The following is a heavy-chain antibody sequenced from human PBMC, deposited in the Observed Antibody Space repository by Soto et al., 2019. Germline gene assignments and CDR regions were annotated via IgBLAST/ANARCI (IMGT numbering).Heavy chain of an antibody. D-gene: IGHD2-8*01. V-gene: IGHV3-30*03. J-gene: IGHJ6*01. Sequence: QVQVVESGGGVVQPGRSLRLSCAASGFTFRSYAMHWVRQAPGKGLEWVAVISYDGVTIYHADSVKGRFTISRDNSKDTLYVQMDSLRAADTAGYYFARGHTTKWYYYYFGMDVWGQVTTVAVTS. CDR1: GFTFRSYA. CDR3: ARGHTTKWYYYYFGMDV. CDR2: ISYDGVTI.